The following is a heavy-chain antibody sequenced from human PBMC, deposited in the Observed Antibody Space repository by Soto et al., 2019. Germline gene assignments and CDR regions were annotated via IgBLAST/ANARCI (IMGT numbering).Heavy chain of an antibody. CDR1: GGSISSYY. CDR2: IYYSGST. V-gene: IGHV4-59*01. Sequence: PSETLSLTCTVSGGSISSYYWSWIRQPPGKGLEWIGYIYYSGSTNYNPSLKSRVTISVDTSKNQFSLKLSSVTAADTAVYYCASGDYGPNPNYYFDYWGQGTLVTVSS. J-gene: IGHJ4*02. CDR3: ASGDYGPNPNYYFDY. D-gene: IGHD4-17*01.